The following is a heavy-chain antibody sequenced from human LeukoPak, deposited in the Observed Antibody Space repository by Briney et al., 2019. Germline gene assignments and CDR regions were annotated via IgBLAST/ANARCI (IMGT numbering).Heavy chain of an antibody. CDR3: AKDRRMFVAVTALDY. D-gene: IGHD2-21*02. Sequence: PGGSLRLSCEASGFTFNSYTMSWVRQAPGKGLEWVSGISGSGGRTYYADSVKGRFTISRDNSKNTLYLQMNSLRAEDTAVYYCAKDRRMFVAVTALDYWGQGSLVSVSS. J-gene: IGHJ4*02. CDR2: ISGSGGRT. V-gene: IGHV3-23*01. CDR1: GFTFNSYT.